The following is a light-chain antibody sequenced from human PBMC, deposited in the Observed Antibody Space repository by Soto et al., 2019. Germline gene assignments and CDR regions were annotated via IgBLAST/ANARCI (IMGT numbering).Light chain of an antibody. CDR2: DVS. V-gene: IGLV2-14*01. Sequence: QSALTQPASVSGSPGQSITISCTGTSSDVGGYNYVSWYQQHPGKDPKLMIYDVSNRPSGVSNRFSGSKSGNTASLTISGFQADDDADYYCSSYTSSSTLYVFGTGTKVTVL. J-gene: IGLJ1*01. CDR1: SSDVGGYNY. CDR3: SSYTSSSTLYV.